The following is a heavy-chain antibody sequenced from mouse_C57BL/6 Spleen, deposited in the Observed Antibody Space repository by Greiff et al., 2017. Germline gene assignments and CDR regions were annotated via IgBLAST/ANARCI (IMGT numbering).Heavy chain of an antibody. J-gene: IGHJ4*01. CDR3: ARYYYGSSYGGYAMDY. CDR1: GFTFTDYY. Sequence: EVQLQESGGGLVQPGGSLSLSCAASGFTFTDYYMSWVRQPPGKALEWLGFIRNKANGYTTEYSASVKGRFTISRDNSQSILYLQMNALRAEDSATYYCARYYYGSSYGGYAMDYWGQGTSVTVSS. CDR2: IRNKANGYTT. V-gene: IGHV7-3*01. D-gene: IGHD1-1*01.